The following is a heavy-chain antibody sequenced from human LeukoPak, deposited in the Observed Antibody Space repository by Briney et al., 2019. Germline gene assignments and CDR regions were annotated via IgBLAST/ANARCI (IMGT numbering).Heavy chain of an antibody. Sequence: GGSLRLSCAASGFTFSSYAMSWVRQAPGKGLEWVSAISGSGGSTYYADSVKGRFTISRDNSKNTLYLQMNSLRAEDTAVYYCAKDRTYYDILTGYLSYYFDYWGQGTLVTVSS. CDR3: AKDRTYYDILTGYLSYYFDY. D-gene: IGHD3-9*01. J-gene: IGHJ4*02. CDR1: GFTFSSYA. CDR2: ISGSGGST. V-gene: IGHV3-23*01.